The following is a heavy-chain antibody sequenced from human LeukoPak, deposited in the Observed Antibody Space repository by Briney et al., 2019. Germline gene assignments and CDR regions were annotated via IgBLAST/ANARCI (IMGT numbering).Heavy chain of an antibody. D-gene: IGHD1-1*01. J-gene: IGHJ4*02. CDR2: ITDSAAAT. CDR3: AKVYGNWYFDY. V-gene: IGHV3-23*01. Sequence: GGSLRLSCAASGFTFSTYAMTWLRQPPGKGLEWVSTITDSAAATYYRESAKGRFTISRDNSKNTLYLQMNSLRGDDTAVYFCAKVYGNWYFDYWGQGTLVTVSS. CDR1: GFTFSTYA.